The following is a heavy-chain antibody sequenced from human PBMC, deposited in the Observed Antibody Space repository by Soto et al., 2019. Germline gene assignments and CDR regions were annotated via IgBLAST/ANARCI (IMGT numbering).Heavy chain of an antibody. J-gene: IGHJ2*01. CDR2: IYYSGST. D-gene: IGHD1-1*01. Sequence: SETLCLTCTVSGGSMSTSSNYWGWILQPPGKGLEWIGSIYYSGSTYYNPSLKSRVTISVDTSKNQFSLKLSSVTAADTAVYYCAKGDYNHRGYLDFWGRGTLVTGSS. CDR3: AKGDYNHRGYLDF. CDR1: GGSMSTSSNY. V-gene: IGHV4-39*01.